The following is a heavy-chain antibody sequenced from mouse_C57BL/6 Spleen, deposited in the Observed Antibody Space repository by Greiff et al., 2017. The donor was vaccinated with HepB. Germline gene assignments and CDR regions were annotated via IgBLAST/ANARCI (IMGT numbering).Heavy chain of an antibody. CDR3: ARSTYYYGSSPLDY. D-gene: IGHD1-1*01. J-gene: IGHJ2*01. CDR1: GYTFTDYY. Sequence: QVHVKQSGAELVKPGASVKISCKASGYTFTDYYINWVKQRPGQGLEWIGKIGPGSGSTYYNEKFKGKATLTADKSSSTAYMQPSSLTSEDSAVYFCARSTYYYGSSPLDYWGQGTTLTVPS. V-gene: IGHV1-77*01. CDR2: IGPGSGST.